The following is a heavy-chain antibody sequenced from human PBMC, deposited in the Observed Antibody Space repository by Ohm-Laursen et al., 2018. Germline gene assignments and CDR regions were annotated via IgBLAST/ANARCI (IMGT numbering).Heavy chain of an antibody. CDR2: IYSGSST. J-gene: IGHJ6*02. CDR1: GFTVSSNY. CDR3: ARVGVYGSGSPYYYYGMDV. D-gene: IGHD3-10*01. V-gene: IGHV3-53*01. Sequence: SLRLSCAASGFTVSSNYMSWVRQAPGKGLEWVSVIYSGSSTYYADSVKGRFTISRDRSKNTLYLQMNSLRAEDTAVYYCARVGVYGSGSPYYYYGMDVWGQGTTVTVSS.